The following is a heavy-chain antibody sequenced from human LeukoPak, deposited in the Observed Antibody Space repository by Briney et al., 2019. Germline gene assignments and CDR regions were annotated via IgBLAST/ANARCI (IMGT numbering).Heavy chain of an antibody. CDR2: IYTSGST. J-gene: IGHJ4*02. CDR3: ARASSGSLTSHPYFDY. V-gene: IGHV4-61*02. CDR1: GGSISSGSYC. Sequence: SETLSLTCTVSGGSISSGSYCWSWIRQPAGKGLEWIGRIYTSGSTNYSPSLKSRVTISVDTSKNQFSLELYSVTAADTAVYYCARASSGSLTSHPYFDYWGQGTPVTVSS. D-gene: IGHD6-19*01.